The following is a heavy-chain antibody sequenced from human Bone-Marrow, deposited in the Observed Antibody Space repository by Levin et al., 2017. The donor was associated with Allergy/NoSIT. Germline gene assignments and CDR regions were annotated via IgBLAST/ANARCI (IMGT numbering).Heavy chain of an antibody. CDR1: GGTFSSYT. V-gene: IGHV1-69*13. D-gene: IGHD6-13*01. CDR3: ARARGMSTRWYFDY. J-gene: IGHJ4*02. Sequence: VASVKVSCKASGGTFSSYTITWVRQAPGQGLEWMGGIIPIFDTANYAQKFQGRVTITADESTSTAYMELSSLRSEDTAVYYCARARGMSTRWYFDYWGQGTLVTVSS. CDR2: IIPIFDTA.